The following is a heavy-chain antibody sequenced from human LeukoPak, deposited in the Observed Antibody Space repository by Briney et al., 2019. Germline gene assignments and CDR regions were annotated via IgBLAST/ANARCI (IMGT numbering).Heavy chain of an antibody. CDR2: IYYSGST. CDR1: GGSISSSTSF. D-gene: IGHD3-10*01. CDR3: ATDIDYYGSGTYYKRG. J-gene: IGHJ4*02. Sequence: SDTLSLTCTVSGGSISSSTSFWGWTPQPPGEGLDWIGSIYYSGSTYYNPALKSRVTISVDTSRNQLSLKLRSATAADTAVYYCATDIDYYGSGTYYKRGWGQGTLVTVSS. V-gene: IGHV4-39*02.